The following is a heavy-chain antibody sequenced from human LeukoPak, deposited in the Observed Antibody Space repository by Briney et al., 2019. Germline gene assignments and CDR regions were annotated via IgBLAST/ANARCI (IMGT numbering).Heavy chain of an antibody. Sequence: ASVKVSCKASGYTFTSYGISWVRQAPGQGLEWMGWISAYNGNTNYAQKLQGRVTTTTDTSTSTAYMELRSLRSDDTAVYYCARVPPYYDSSGHGPYYFDYWGQGTLVTVSS. CDR3: ARVPPYYDSSGHGPYYFDY. V-gene: IGHV1-18*01. D-gene: IGHD3-22*01. CDR2: ISAYNGNT. CDR1: GYTFTSYG. J-gene: IGHJ4*02.